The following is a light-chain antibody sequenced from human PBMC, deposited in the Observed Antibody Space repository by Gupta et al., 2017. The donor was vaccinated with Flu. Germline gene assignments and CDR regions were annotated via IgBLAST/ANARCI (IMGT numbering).Light chain of an antibody. Sequence: QVTQSPSFVSASIGDRVTITCRTSQSISFHVNWYQQKPGKAPKLLVSAASTLRSGVPSRFSGSGSGTYFALTISSLQPEDFAAYFCQETFNAPLFTFGLGT. J-gene: IGKJ3*01. V-gene: IGKV1-39*01. CDR1: QSISFH. CDR2: AAS. CDR3: QETFNAPLFT.